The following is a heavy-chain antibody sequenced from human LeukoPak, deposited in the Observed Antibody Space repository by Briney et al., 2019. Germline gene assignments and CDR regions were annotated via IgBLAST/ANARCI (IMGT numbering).Heavy chain of an antibody. J-gene: IGHJ4*02. D-gene: IGHD1-7*01. CDR1: GGTFSSYT. Sequence: SVKVSCKASGGTFSSYTISWVRQAPGQGLEWMGRIIPILGIANYAQKFQGRVTITADKFTSTAYMELSSLRSEDTAVYYCARGTRGELHSDYWGQGTLVTVSS. V-gene: IGHV1-69*02. CDR3: ARGTRGELHSDY. CDR2: IIPILGIA.